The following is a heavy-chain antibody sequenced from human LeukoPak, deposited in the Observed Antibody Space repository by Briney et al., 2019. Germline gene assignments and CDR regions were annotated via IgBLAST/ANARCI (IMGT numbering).Heavy chain of an antibody. D-gene: IGHD3-22*01. CDR2: ISDSGANT. V-gene: IGHV3-23*01. J-gene: IGHJ3*02. CDR1: GFTFSTYA. CDR3: ARSYDSSGYPDAFDI. Sequence: GGSLRLSCAASGFTFSTYAMSWVRQAPGKGLEWVSTISDSGANTYYADSVRGRFTISRDNAKNSLYLQMNSLRAEDTAVYYCARSYDSSGYPDAFDIWGQGTMVTVSS.